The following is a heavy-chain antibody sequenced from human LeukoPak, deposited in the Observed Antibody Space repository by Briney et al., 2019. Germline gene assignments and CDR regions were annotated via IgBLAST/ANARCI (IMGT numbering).Heavy chain of an antibody. J-gene: IGHJ4*02. CDR3: ARDGPDDFWSGQFDY. CDR1: GFTFSSYS. CDR2: ISSSSSTI. D-gene: IGHD3-3*01. V-gene: IGHV3-48*01. Sequence: PGGSLRLSCAASGFTFSSYSMNWVRQAPGKGLEWVSYISSSSSTIYYADSVKGRFTISRDNAKNSLYLQMNSLRAEDTAVYYCARDGPDDFWSGQFDYWGQGTLVTVSS.